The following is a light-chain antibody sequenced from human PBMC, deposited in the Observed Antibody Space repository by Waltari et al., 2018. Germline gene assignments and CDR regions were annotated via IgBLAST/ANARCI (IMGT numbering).Light chain of an antibody. CDR1: QSVLYSCNKKNF. V-gene: IGKV4-1*01. CDR2: WAS. J-gene: IGKJ1*01. Sequence: DIVMTQSPDSLSVSLGERATINCKSSQSVLYSCNKKNFLSWYQQKRGQPPQLLIYWASTRDSGVPDRFSGSGSGTDFTLTISSLQAEDVAVYYCQQYYSTPRTFGQGTKVEIK. CDR3: QQYYSTPRT.